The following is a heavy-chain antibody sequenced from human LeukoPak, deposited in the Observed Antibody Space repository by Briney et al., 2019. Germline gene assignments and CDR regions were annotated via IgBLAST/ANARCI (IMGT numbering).Heavy chain of an antibody. D-gene: IGHD6-13*01. CDR2: IRSKAYGGTT. CDR1: GFTFGDYA. J-gene: IGHJ4*02. CDR3: AREGDYPPGIAAAGVDY. V-gene: IGHV3-49*04. Sequence: GGSLRLSCTASGFTFGDYAMSWVRQAPGKGLEWVGFIRSKAYGGTTEYAASVKGRFTISRDDSKSIAYLQMNSLRAEDTAVYYCAREGDYPPGIAAAGVDYWGQGTLVTVSS.